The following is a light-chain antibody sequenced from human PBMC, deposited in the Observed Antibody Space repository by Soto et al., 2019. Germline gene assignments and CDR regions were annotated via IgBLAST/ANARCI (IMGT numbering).Light chain of an antibody. J-gene: IGLJ3*02. Sequence: QAVVTQEPSFSVSPGGTVTLTRGLSSGSVSTNYYPIWYQQTPGQAPRTLIYSTNTRSSGVPDRFSGSILGNKAALTITGAQADDESDYYCVLYMGSGIWVFGGGTKLTVL. CDR1: SGSVSTNYY. V-gene: IGLV8-61*01. CDR3: VLYMGSGIWV. CDR2: STN.